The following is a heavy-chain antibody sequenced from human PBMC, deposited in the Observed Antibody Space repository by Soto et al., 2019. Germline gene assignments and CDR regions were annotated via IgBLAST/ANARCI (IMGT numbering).Heavy chain of an antibody. CDR3: ARDKITGLFDY. J-gene: IGHJ4*02. D-gene: IGHD2-8*02. CDR2: INNSGST. Sequence: PSETLSLTCAVNGGSFSGYYWTWIRQPPGTGLERIGEINNSGSTNYNPSLKSRVTISIDTSKNQYSLKMTSVTAADTAVYYCARDKITGLFDYWGQRTLVTVSS. V-gene: IGHV4-34*01. CDR1: GGSFSGYY.